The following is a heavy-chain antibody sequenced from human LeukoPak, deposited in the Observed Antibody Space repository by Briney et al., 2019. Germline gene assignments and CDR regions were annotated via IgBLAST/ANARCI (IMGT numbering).Heavy chain of an antibody. CDR2: IIPIFGTA. CDR3: AIEFSSGYCNWFEP. Sequence: GSSVKVSCKASGGTFSSYAISWVRQAPGQGLEWMGGIIPIFGTANYAQMFQGRVTISADESTSTAYMELSSLRSEETAVYYCAIEFSSGYCNWFEPWGQGTLVTVSS. CDR1: GGTFSSYA. D-gene: IGHD3-22*01. J-gene: IGHJ5*02. V-gene: IGHV1-69*01.